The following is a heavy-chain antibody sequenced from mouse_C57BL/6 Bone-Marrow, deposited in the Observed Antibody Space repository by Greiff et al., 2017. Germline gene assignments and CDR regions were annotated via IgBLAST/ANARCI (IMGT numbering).Heavy chain of an antibody. D-gene: IGHD1-1*01. Sequence: QVQLQQPGAELVKPGASVKMSCKASGYTFTSYWITWVKQRPGQGLEWIGDIYPGSGSTNYNEKFKSKATLTVDTSSSTAYMQLSSLTSEDSAVYYCAYYGSSLWYFDVWGTGTTVTVSS. CDR2: IYPGSGST. V-gene: IGHV1-55*01. CDR1: GYTFTSYW. CDR3: AYYGSSLWYFDV. J-gene: IGHJ1*03.